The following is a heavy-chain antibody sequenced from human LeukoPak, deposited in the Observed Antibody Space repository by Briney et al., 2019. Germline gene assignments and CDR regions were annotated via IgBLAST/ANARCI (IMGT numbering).Heavy chain of an antibody. CDR2: ISGSGGST. Sequence: GGSLRLSCAASGFTFSSYAMSWVRQAPGKGLEWVSAISGSGGSTYYADSVKGRFTISRDNSKNTLYLQMNSLRAEDTAVYYCAKDGVGVPAATPYYYYYYMDVWGKGTTVTVSS. CDR1: GFTFSSYA. CDR3: AKDGVGVPAATPYYYYYYMDV. V-gene: IGHV3-23*01. D-gene: IGHD2-2*01. J-gene: IGHJ6*03.